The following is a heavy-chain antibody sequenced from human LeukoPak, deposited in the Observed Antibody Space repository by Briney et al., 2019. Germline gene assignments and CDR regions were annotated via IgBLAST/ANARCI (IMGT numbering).Heavy chain of an antibody. CDR2: IYTSGST. Sequence: SETLSLTCTVSGGSISSYYWSWIRQPAGKGLEWIGRIYTSGSTNYNPSLKSRVTMSVDTSKNQFSLKLSSVTAADTAVYYCAGVDCSSTSCYQSFDYWGQGTLVTVSS. V-gene: IGHV4-4*07. CDR1: GGSISSYY. D-gene: IGHD2-2*01. CDR3: AGVDCSSTSCYQSFDY. J-gene: IGHJ4*02.